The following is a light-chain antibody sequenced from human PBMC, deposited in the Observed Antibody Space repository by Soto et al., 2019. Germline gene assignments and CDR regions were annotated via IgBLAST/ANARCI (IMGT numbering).Light chain of an antibody. CDR2: DTS. V-gene: IGKV3-20*01. J-gene: IGKJ4*01. CDR1: QSVSSSY. CDR3: QQYVSSPLT. Sequence: DIVLTQSPGTLSLSPGERATVSCRASQSVSSSYLAWYQQKPGQPPRLLIYDTSSRATGIPDRFSGSGSGTDFTLTISRLEPEDFAVYYCQQYVSSPLTFGGGTKVDIK.